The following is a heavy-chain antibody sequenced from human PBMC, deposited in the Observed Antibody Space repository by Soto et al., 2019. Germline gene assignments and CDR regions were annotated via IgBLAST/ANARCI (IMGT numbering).Heavy chain of an antibody. V-gene: IGHV3-9*01. D-gene: IGHD6-19*01. CDR3: VKDTCMSVAGGGNYDF. CDR2: ISWNSGII. J-gene: IGHJ4*02. CDR1: GFTFDDYA. Sequence: EMQLVESGGGLVQPGRTLRLSCAASGFTFDDYAMHWVRQAPGKGLEWVSGISWNSGIIIYAGSVKGRFTISRDNAENSLYLEMNSLRAEDTALYFCVKDTCMSVAGGGNYDFWGQGTLVTVSS.